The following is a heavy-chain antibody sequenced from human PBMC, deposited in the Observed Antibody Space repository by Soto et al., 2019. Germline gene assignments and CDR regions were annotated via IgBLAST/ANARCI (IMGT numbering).Heavy chain of an antibody. CDR1: GYSFHNSG. CDR3: SKNGTTWFAS. Sequence: GASVKVSCKTSGYSFHNSGISWVRQAPGQGLEWMGWISVFNGYAHYAQKFQGRVIMTADTFTNTAYMELRGLRSDDTAMYYCSKNGTTWFASWGQGTPVTVS. V-gene: IGHV1-18*01. CDR2: ISVFNGYA. J-gene: IGHJ5*01. D-gene: IGHD1-1*01.